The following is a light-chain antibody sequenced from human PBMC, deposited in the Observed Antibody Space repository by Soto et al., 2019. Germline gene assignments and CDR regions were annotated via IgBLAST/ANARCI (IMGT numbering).Light chain of an antibody. CDR1: SSDVGGFNY. V-gene: IGLV2-14*01. J-gene: IGLJ1*01. Sequence: QSALTQPASVSGSPGQSITISCAGTSSDVGGFNYVSWYQQHPGKAPKLMIFEVSYRPAGVSNRFSGSKSGNTASLTISGLQAEDEADYYCCSYTSRSTHVFGSGTKVTV. CDR3: CSYTSRSTHV. CDR2: EVS.